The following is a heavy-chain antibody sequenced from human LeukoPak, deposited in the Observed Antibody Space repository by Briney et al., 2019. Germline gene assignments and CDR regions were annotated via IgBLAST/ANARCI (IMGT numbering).Heavy chain of an antibody. Sequence: SVKVSCKASGGTFSSYAISWVRQAPGQGLEWMGRIIPIVGITNDAQKFQGRVTITADKSTSTAYMELSSLRSEDTAVYYCAFPGGSVAGTGYYYYGMDVWGQGTTVTVSS. CDR3: AFPGGSVAGTGYYYYGMDV. V-gene: IGHV1-69*04. CDR2: IIPIVGIT. J-gene: IGHJ6*02. CDR1: GGTFSSYA. D-gene: IGHD6-13*01.